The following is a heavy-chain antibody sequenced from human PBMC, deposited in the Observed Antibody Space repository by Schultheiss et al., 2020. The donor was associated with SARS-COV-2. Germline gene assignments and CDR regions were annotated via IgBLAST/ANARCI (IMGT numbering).Heavy chain of an antibody. CDR2: INQDGRET. V-gene: IGHV3-7*01. Sequence: GGSLRLSCAASGFTFSSYAMHWVRQAPGKGLEWVATINQDGRETLYADSLRGRFTISRDNAKNSLYLQMERLRAEDTAVFYCVAGAGWLPDYWGQGALVTVSS. D-gene: IGHD6-19*01. CDR3: VAGAGWLPDY. J-gene: IGHJ4*02. CDR1: GFTFSSYA.